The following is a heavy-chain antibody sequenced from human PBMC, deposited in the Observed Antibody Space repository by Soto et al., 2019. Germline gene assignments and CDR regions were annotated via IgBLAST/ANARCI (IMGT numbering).Heavy chain of an antibody. J-gene: IGHJ6*02. V-gene: IGHV6-1*01. CDR1: GDSVSSNSAA. CDR3: ARTEYYSSTGSYYYYGMDV. CDR2: TYYRSKWYN. Sequence: SQTLSLTCAISGDSVSSNSAAWNWIRQSPSRGLEWLGRTYYRSKWYNDYAVSVKSRITINPDTSKNQFSLQLNSVTPEDTAVYYCARTEYYSSTGSYYYYGMDVWGQGTTVTVSS. D-gene: IGHD6-6*01.